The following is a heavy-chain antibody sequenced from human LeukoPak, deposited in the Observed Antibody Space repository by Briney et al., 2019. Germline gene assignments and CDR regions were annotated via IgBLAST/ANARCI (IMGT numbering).Heavy chain of an antibody. CDR1: GFTFSSYA. V-gene: IGHV3-30*07. Sequence: GRSLRLSCAASGFTFSSYAMHWVRQAPGKGLEWVAVISYDGSNKYYADSVKGRFTISRDNSKNTLYLQMNSLRAEDTAVYYCAKDRSEANYYFDYWGQGTLVTVSS. D-gene: IGHD3-3*01. CDR2: ISYDGSNK. J-gene: IGHJ4*02. CDR3: AKDRSEANYYFDY.